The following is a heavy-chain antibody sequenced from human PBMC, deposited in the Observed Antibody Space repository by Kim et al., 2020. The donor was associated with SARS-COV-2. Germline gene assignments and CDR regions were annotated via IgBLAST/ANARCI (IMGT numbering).Heavy chain of an antibody. J-gene: IGHJ6*02. V-gene: IGHV3-30*18. CDR1: GFTFSSYG. CDR3: AKDDLSVPGSISGMDV. Sequence: GGSLRLSCAASGFTFSSYGMHWVRQAPGKGLEWVAVISYDGSNKYYADSVKGRFTISRDNSKNTLYLQMNSLRAEDTAVYYCAKDDLSVPGSISGMDVWGQGTTVTVSS. CDR2: ISYDGSNK.